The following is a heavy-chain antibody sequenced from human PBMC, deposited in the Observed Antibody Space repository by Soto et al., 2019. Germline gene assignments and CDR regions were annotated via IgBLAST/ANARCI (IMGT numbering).Heavy chain of an antibody. CDR3: ARRRRHSSSWYTKPYYYYYGMDV. D-gene: IGHD6-13*01. J-gene: IGHJ6*04. V-gene: IGHV1-69*13. CDR1: GGTFSSYA. Sequence: SVKVSCKASGGTFSSYAISWVRQAPGQGLEWMGGIIPNFGTANYAQKFQGRVTITADESTSTAYMELSSLRSEDTAVYYCARRRRHSSSWYTKPYYYYYGMDVWGKGTTVTVSS. CDR2: IIPNFGTA.